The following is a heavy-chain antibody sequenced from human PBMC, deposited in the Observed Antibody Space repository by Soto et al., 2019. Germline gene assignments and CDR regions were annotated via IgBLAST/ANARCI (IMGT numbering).Heavy chain of an antibody. V-gene: IGHV1-69*13. CDR1: GDTVSSYA. CDR2: FIPIFVSA. J-gene: IGHJ4*02. Sequence: SVKVSCKASGDTVSSYAITWVRQAPGKGLEWMGVFIPIFVSAHYAPKFQGRITVTADESTSTAYMELSGLTSEDTAISYCARDVSSDTTGFRGYDLWGQGTQVTV. CDR3: ARDVSSDTTGFRGYDL. D-gene: IGHD3-10*01.